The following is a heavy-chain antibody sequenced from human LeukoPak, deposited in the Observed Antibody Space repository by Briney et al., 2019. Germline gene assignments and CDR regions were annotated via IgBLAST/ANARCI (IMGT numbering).Heavy chain of an antibody. D-gene: IGHD3-10*01. CDR1: GGSISSGGYY. Sequence: PSETLSLTCTVSGGSISSGGYYWTWIRQPPGKGLEWIGYIYNSGNTNYNPSLKSRVTISVDTSKNQFSLNLSSVTAADTAVYYCARDSGVRGVVDYWGQGTLVTVSS. V-gene: IGHV4-61*08. CDR2: IYNSGNT. CDR3: ARDSGVRGVVDY. J-gene: IGHJ4*02.